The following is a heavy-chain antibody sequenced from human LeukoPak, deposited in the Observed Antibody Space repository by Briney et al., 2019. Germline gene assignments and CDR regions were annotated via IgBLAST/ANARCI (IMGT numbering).Heavy chain of an antibody. CDR3: AKDTTAVSLSIFLVSGLEF. J-gene: IGHJ4*02. CDR1: GFTFSSYA. D-gene: IGHD3-9*01. V-gene: IGHV3-23*01. Sequence: PGGSLRLSCAASGFTFSSYAMSWVRQAPGKGLEWVSAISSGGGSPYHADSVKGRFTISRDNSKNTLFLQLNSLRAEDTAVYFCAKDTTAVSLSIFLVSGLEFWGQGILVTVSS. CDR2: ISSGGGSP.